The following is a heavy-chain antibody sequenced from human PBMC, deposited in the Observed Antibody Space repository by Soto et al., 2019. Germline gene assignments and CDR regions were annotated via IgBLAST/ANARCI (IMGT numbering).Heavy chain of an antibody. V-gene: IGHV4-59*01. J-gene: IGHJ6*02. CDR2: IHYSGST. CDR1: GGSISSYY. Sequence: SETLSLTCTVSGGSISSYYCSWIRQPPGKGLEWIGYIHYSGSTNYNPSLKSRVTISVDTSKNQFSLKLSSVTAADTAVYYCAAGIASRPSNYYYYGMDVWGQGTTVTVS. CDR3: AAGIASRPSNYYYYGMDV. D-gene: IGHD6-6*01.